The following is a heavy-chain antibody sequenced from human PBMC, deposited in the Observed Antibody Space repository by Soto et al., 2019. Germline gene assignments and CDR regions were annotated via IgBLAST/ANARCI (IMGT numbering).Heavy chain of an antibody. Sequence: HPGGSLRISCAASGFTVSSNYMSWVRQAPGKGLEWVSVIYSGGSTYYADSVKGRFTISRHNSKNTLYLQMNSLRAEDTAVYYCARGQNDYIWGSYRPRYMDVWGKGTTVTVSS. CDR3: ARGQNDYIWGSYRPRYMDV. CDR2: IYSGGST. CDR1: GFTVSSNY. V-gene: IGHV3-53*04. D-gene: IGHD3-16*02. J-gene: IGHJ6*03.